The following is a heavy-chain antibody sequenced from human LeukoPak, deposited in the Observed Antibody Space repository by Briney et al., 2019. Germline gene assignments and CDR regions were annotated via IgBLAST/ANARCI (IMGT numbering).Heavy chain of an antibody. D-gene: IGHD4-17*01. CDR1: GFTFSSYS. CDR3: ARDRPLDYGDYVGAFDL. Sequence: GGSLRLSCVASGFTFSSYSMNWVRQAPGKGREWVSSISSSSSYIYYADSVKGRFTISRDNAKNSLYLQMNSLRAEDTAVYYCARDRPLDYGDYVGAFDLWGQGTMVTVSS. CDR2: ISSSSSYI. V-gene: IGHV3-21*01. J-gene: IGHJ3*01.